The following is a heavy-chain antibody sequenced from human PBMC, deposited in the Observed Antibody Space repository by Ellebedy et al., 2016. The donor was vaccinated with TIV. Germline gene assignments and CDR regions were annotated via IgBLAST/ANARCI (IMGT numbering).Heavy chain of an antibody. CDR1: GGSISSYY. CDR2: VYYGGST. D-gene: IGHD3-16*02. J-gene: IGHJ6*02. Sequence: MPSETLSLTCTVYGGSISSYYWSWIRQPPGKGLEWIGYVYYGGSTNYNPSLKSRVTISVDTSKNQFSLKLRSVTAADTAVYYCARIPFGELSHYYYYYGMDVWGQGTTVIVSS. V-gene: IGHV4-59*08. CDR3: ARIPFGELSHYYYYYGMDV.